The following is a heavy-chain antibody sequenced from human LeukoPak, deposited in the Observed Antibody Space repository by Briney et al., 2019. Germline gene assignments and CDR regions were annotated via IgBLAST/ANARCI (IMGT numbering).Heavy chain of an antibody. J-gene: IGHJ5*02. CDR3: AREVVPAARINWFDP. CDR2: ISSSGSTI. V-gene: IGHV3-11*04. CDR1: GFTFSDYY. Sequence: PGGSLRLSCAASGFTFSDYYMSWIRQAPGKGLEWVSYISSSGSTIYYADSVKGRFTISRDNAKNSLYLQMNSLRAEDTAVYYCAREVVPAARINWFDPWGQGTLITVSS. D-gene: IGHD2-2*01.